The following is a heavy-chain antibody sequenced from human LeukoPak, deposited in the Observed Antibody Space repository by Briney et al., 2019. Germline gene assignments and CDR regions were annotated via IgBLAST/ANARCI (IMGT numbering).Heavy chain of an antibody. CDR3: ARDLYYDSSGYYYRSSAFDI. CDR2: IYYSGST. Sequence: PSETLSLTCTVSGGSISSYYWSWIRQPPGKGLEWIGYIYYSGSTNYNPSLKSRVTISVDTSKNQFSLKLSSVTAADTAVYYCARDLYYDSSGYYYRSSAFDIWGQGTIVTVSS. CDR1: GGSISSYY. V-gene: IGHV4-59*01. J-gene: IGHJ3*02. D-gene: IGHD3-22*01.